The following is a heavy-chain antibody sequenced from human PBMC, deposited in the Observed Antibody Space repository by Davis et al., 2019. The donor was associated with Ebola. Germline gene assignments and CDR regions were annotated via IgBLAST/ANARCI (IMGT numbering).Heavy chain of an antibody. CDR3: TTGLRDYDHSLAV. Sequence: PGGSLRLSCAASGFTFSKAWMSWVRQAPGKGLEWVGRIKSKTDGGTTDYAAPVKGRFTISRDDSKNTLYLQMNSLKSEDTGVYYCTTGLRDYDHSLAVWGQGTAVTVSS. D-gene: IGHD5-12*01. J-gene: IGHJ6*02. V-gene: IGHV3-15*01. CDR1: GFTFSKAW. CDR2: IKSKTDGGTT.